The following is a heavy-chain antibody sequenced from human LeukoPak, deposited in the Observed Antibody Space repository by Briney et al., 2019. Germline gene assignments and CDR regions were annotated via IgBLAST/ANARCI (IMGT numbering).Heavy chain of an antibody. V-gene: IGHV3-30*18. D-gene: IGHD1-20*01. CDR2: ISYDGSNK. CDR3: AKSYNWNDVGAFDI. CDR1: GFTFSSYG. Sequence: PGGSLRLSCAASGFTFSSYGMHWVRQAPGKGLEWVAVISYDGSNKYYADSVKGRFTISRDNSKNTLYLQMNSLRTEDTAEYYCAKSYNWNDVGAFDIWGQGTMVTVSS. J-gene: IGHJ3*02.